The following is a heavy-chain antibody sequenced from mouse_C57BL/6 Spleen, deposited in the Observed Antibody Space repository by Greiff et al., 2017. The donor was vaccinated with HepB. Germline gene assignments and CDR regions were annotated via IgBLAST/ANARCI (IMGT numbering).Heavy chain of an antibody. D-gene: IGHD1-1*01. CDR3: ARNGHYYGSSYYFDY. J-gene: IGHJ2*01. CDR1: GYSFTGYY. CDR2: INPSTGGT. V-gene: IGHV1-42*01. Sequence: VQLQQSGPELVKPGASVKISCKASGYSFTGYYMNWVKQSPEKSLEWIGEINPSTGGTTYNQKFKAKATLTVDKSSSTAYMQLKSLTSEDSAVYYCARNGHYYGSSYYFDYWGQGTTLTVSS.